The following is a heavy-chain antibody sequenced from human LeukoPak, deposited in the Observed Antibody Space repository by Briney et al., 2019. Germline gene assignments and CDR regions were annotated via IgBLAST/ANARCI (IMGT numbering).Heavy chain of an antibody. CDR2: ISSNGGGT. V-gene: IGHV3-64*01. J-gene: IGHJ6*03. D-gene: IGHD2-2*01. Sequence: GGSLRLSCAASGFTFSTYSMHWVRQAPGKGLEYVSAISSNGGGTYYANSVKGRFTISRDNSKNTLYLQMGSLRAEDMAVYYCAKAGYCSSTSCLYYYMDVWGKGTTVTVSS. CDR1: GFTFSTYS. CDR3: AKAGYCSSTSCLYYYMDV.